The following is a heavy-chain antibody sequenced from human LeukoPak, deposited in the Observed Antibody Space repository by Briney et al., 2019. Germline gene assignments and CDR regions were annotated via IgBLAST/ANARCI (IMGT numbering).Heavy chain of an antibody. V-gene: IGHV4-59*12. CDR1: GGSISDYY. D-gene: IGHD5-18*01. CDR2: VHNSGDT. CDR3: ARRGYTYGWGWFDP. Sequence: KPSETLSLTCTISGGSISDYYWGWIRQPPGKGLEWIGYVHNSGDTNYNPSLKSRVTISVDTSKNQFSLKVNSVTAADTAVYYCARRGYTYGWGWFDPWGQGTLVTVSS. J-gene: IGHJ5*02.